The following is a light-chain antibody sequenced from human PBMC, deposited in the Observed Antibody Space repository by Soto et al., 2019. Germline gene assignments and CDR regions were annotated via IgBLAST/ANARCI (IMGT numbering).Light chain of an antibody. CDR2: SAS. Sequence: ETVLTQPPGTLSLSPGERATLSCRASQTVSTNYLAWYQQKPGQAPRLLIYSASSRATGIPDRFSGSGSGTDFTLTISRLEPEDFAVYYCQQYGSSYIFGQGTKLEI. CDR1: QTVSTNY. J-gene: IGKJ2*01. CDR3: QQYGSSYI. V-gene: IGKV3-20*01.